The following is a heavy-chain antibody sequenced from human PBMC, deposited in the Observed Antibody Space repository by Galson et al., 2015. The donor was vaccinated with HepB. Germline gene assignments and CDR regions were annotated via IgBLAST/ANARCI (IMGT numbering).Heavy chain of an antibody. Sequence: SLRLSCAASGFTFSSYGMHWVRQAPGKGLEWVAFIRYDGSNKYYADSVKGRFTISRDNSKNTLYLQMNSLRAEDTAVYYCAKAGNYYDSSGISFDYWGQGTLVTVSS. CDR2: IRYDGSNK. CDR1: GFTFSSYG. D-gene: IGHD3-22*01. CDR3: AKAGNYYDSSGISFDY. V-gene: IGHV3-30*02. J-gene: IGHJ4*02.